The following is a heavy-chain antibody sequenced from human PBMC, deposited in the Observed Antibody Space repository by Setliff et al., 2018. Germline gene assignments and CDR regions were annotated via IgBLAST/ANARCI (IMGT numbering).Heavy chain of an antibody. CDR1: GGSFSSDLYY. V-gene: IGHV4-61*02. J-gene: IGHJ4*02. Sequence: PSETLSLTCTASGGSFSSDLYYYNWIRRPAGKGLEWIGRIYASGNTNYSPSFKSRVTISVDTSNNQFSLKLDFVTAADTAVYYCARGAYASGSSSFDYWSQGTLVTVSS. D-gene: IGHD3-10*01. CDR2: IYASGNT. CDR3: ARGAYASGSSSFDY.